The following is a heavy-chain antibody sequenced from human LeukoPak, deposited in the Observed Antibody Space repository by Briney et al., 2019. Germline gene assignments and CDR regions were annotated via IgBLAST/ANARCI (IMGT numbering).Heavy chain of an antibody. CDR2: ISSDGRST. Sequence: GGSLRLSCAASGFTFSSHWMHWVRQAPGKGLVWVTRISSDGRSTSYADSVRGRFTISRDNAKNTLYLQMSSLRAEDTAMYYCARISLSGWVNDHWGQGTLVTVSS. V-gene: IGHV3-74*01. J-gene: IGHJ4*02. CDR1: GFTFSSHW. D-gene: IGHD6-19*01. CDR3: ARISLSGWVNDH.